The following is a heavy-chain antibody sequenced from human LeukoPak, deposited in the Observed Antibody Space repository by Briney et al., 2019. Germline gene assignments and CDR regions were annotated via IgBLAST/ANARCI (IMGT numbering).Heavy chain of an antibody. CDR3: ARVGWFGELIPDY. D-gene: IGHD3-10*01. CDR1: GPYIQDYA. J-gene: IGHJ4*02. Sequence: GKSLRLSCKASGPYIQDYAMHWVRQAPGKGLEWVSGIFGNRKRVDYADSVKGRFTVSRDNAKNSLYLQMNSLRAEDTAVYYCARVGWFGELIPDYWGQGTLVTVSS. V-gene: IGHV3-9*01. CDR2: IFGNRKRV.